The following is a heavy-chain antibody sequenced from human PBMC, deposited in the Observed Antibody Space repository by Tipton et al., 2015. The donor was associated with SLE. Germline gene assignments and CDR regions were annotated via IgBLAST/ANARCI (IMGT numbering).Heavy chain of an antibody. CDR1: SYSIYNGFY. V-gene: IGHV4-38-2*01. Sequence: TLSLTCSVSSYSIYNGFYWGWIRQSPGKGLEWIGSIYRSGTAYYNPSLKSRVTMSVDTSKNQFSLKLSSVTAADTAVYYCAGMTTVTKYFQHWGQGTLVTVSS. CDR3: AGMTTVTKYFQH. J-gene: IGHJ1*01. CDR2: IYRSGTA. D-gene: IGHD4-11*01.